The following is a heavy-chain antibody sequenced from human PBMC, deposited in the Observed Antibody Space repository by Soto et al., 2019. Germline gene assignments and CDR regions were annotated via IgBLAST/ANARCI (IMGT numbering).Heavy chain of an antibody. CDR3: ARLAWSSGFLDYLDS. D-gene: IGHD3-3*01. CDR2: MFYTGTT. CDR1: GGSISSWDYY. Sequence: PSETLSLTCSVSGGSISSWDYYWGWIRQPPGKGLEWIVYMFYTGTTYYNPSLRSRITISMDTSKNQFSLSLSSVTAADTAVYYCARLAWSSGFLDYLDSWGQGTLVTVSS. J-gene: IGHJ4*02. V-gene: IGHV4-30-4*01.